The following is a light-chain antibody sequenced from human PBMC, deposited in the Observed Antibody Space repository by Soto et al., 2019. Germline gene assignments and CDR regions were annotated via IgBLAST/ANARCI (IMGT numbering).Light chain of an antibody. CDR1: RSFSSD. Sequence: EIVMTQSPAILSVSPGQRATLCCRASRSFSSDLAWYQQKPGQAPRLLIYDDSTRATAIPARFSGSGSGTELTLTISNLQAEDDALYYCHQYKSRPPLTLGGGTKVEIK. J-gene: IGKJ4*01. CDR3: HQYKSRPPLT. CDR2: DDS. V-gene: IGKV3-15*01.